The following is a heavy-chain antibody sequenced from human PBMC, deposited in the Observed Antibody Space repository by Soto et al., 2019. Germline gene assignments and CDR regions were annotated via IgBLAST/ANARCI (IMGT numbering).Heavy chain of an antibody. Sequence: SETLSLTCTVSGGSVSSGDYYWSWIRQPPGKGLEWVGYIYRSGSANYNPSLKSRVTLSVDTSKNHFSLKLSSVTAADTALYYCATVQYYFYGMDVWGQGTTVTVS. CDR1: GGSVSSGDYY. V-gene: IGHV4-61*03. CDR3: ATVQYYFYGMDV. CDR2: IYRSGSA. J-gene: IGHJ6*02.